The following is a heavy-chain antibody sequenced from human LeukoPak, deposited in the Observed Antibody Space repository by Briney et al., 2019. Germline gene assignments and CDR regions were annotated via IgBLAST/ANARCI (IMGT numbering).Heavy chain of an antibody. CDR1: GYSFSDYY. Sequence: ASVKVSCKASGYSFSDYYIHWVRQAPGQGLEWMGWINPNSGGTNYAQKFQGRVTMTRDTSISTAYMELSRLRSDDTAVYYCARGGSYYYGSGTQRGINWFDPWGQGTLVTVSS. CDR3: ARGGSYYYGSGTQRGINWFDP. CDR2: INPNSGGT. D-gene: IGHD3-10*01. V-gene: IGHV1-2*02. J-gene: IGHJ5*02.